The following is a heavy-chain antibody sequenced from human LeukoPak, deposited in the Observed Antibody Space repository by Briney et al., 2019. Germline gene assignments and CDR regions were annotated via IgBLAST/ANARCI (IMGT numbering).Heavy chain of an antibody. J-gene: IGHJ2*01. Sequence: SETLSLTCTVSGGSISSSSYYWGWIRQPPGKGLAWIGSIYYSRSTYYNPSLKSRVTISVDTSKNQFSLKLSSLTAADTAVYYCARGVTMIVVVIHDWYFDLWGRGTLVTVSS. CDR3: ARGVTMIVVVIHDWYFDL. CDR1: GGSISSSSYY. V-gene: IGHV4-39*01. CDR2: IYYSRST. D-gene: IGHD3-22*01.